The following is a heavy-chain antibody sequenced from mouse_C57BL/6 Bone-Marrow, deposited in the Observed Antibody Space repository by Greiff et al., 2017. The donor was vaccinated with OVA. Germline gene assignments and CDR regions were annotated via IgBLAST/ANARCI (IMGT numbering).Heavy chain of an antibody. CDR2: INPSNGGT. Sequence: QVQLQQPGTELVKPGASVKLSCKASGYTFTSYWMHWVKQRPGQGLEWIGNINPSNGGTNYNEKFKSKATLTVDKSSSTAYMQLRSLASSDSSVYYCSRWGGRRKRDWFAYWGQGTLVTVSA. J-gene: IGHJ3*01. CDR3: SRWGGRRKRDWFAY. CDR1: GYTFTSYW. V-gene: IGHV1-53*01.